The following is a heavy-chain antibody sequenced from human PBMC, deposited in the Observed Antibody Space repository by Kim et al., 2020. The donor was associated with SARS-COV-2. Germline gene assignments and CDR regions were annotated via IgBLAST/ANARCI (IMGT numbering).Heavy chain of an antibody. CDR3: ARARRGIVVDAFDI. J-gene: IGHJ3*02. CDR1: GGSISSGGYY. V-gene: IGHV4-31*03. D-gene: IGHD6-19*01. Sequence: SETLSLTCTVSGGSISSGGYYWSWIRQHPGKGLEWIGYIYYSGSTYYNPSLKSRVTISVDTSKNQFSLKLSSVTAADTAVYYCARARRGIVVDAFDIWGQGTRSPSLQ. CDR2: IYYSGST.